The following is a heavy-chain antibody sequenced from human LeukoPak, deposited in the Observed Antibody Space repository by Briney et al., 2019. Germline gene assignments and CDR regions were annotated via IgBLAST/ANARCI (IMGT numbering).Heavy chain of an antibody. Sequence: GGSLRLSCSASEFTFSIYSMNWVRQSPGKGLEWVSSISSSSSYIYHADSVKGRFTISRDNAKNRLYLQMNSLRAEDTAVYYCARGLGAYCSGGSCTFDNWGQGTLVTVSS. CDR3: ARGLGAYCSGGSCTFDN. J-gene: IGHJ4*02. D-gene: IGHD2-15*01. CDR1: EFTFSIYS. V-gene: IGHV3-21*06. CDR2: ISSSSSYI.